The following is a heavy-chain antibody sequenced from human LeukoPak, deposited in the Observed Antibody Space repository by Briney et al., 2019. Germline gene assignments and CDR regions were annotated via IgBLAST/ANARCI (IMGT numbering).Heavy chain of an antibody. J-gene: IGHJ4*02. V-gene: IGHV3-NL1*01. Sequence: QPGGSLRLSCKASGLRFSRGGMHWIRQAPGKGLEWVSLIYSDDTTLYADSVKGRFTISRDISKNTLYLQMNSLRAEDTAVYYCAKGAERVGRSGGSGSYIPPYYFDYWGQGTLVTVSS. D-gene: IGHD3-10*01. CDR1: GLRFSRGG. CDR3: AKGAERVGRSGGSGSYIPPYYFDY. CDR2: IYSDDTT.